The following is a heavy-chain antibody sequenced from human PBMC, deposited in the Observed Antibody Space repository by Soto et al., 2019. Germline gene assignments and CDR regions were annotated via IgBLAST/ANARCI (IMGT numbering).Heavy chain of an antibody. V-gene: IGHV1-69*01. J-gene: IGHJ4*02. D-gene: IGHD3-22*01. CDR2: IIPIFGTP. CDR3: ATPSHDDNGGYYLPFDY. Sequence: HVQLVQSGAEVKKPGSSVKVSCKASGGTFSSYAISWVRQAPGQGLEWMGGIIPIFGTPKYAQKFQGRVTIIADESTTTAYMELTSLRSEDTAVYYCATPSHDDNGGYYLPFDYGGQGTLVTVSS. CDR1: GGTFSSYA.